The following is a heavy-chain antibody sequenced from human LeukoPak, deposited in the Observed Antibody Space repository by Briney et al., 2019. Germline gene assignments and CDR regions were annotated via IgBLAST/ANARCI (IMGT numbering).Heavy chain of an antibody. CDR3: ARARGVEAIDY. Sequence: PSETLCLTSAVYGGSFSGYYWTCIRQPPGKGLEWIGEINHSGSSNYNLSLESLVTISVDTSKNQFSLKLTYLTAADPAVYYCARARGVEAIDYWGHGVLVTVSS. CDR1: GGSFSGYY. V-gene: IGHV4-34*01. D-gene: IGHD3-10*01. CDR2: INHSGSS. J-gene: IGHJ4*01.